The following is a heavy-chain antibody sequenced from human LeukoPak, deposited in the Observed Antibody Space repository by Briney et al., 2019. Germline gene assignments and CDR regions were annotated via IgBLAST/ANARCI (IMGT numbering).Heavy chain of an antibody. D-gene: IGHD4-23*01. J-gene: IGHJ1*01. CDR3: AKGATVAPGGYFQH. Sequence: GGSLRLSCAASGFTFSSYAMHWVRQAPGKGLEWVAVISYDGSNKYFADSLKGRFAISRDNSKNTLYLQMNSLRAEDTAVYYCAKGATVAPGGYFQHWGQGTLVTVSS. CDR2: ISYDGSNK. CDR1: GFTFSSYA. V-gene: IGHV3-30*09.